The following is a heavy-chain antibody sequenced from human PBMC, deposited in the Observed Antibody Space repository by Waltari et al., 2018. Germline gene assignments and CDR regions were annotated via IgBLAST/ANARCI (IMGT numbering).Heavy chain of an antibody. V-gene: IGHV3-30*02. CDR1: GVTFSSDG. CDR2: IRYDGSNK. CDR3: AKVQERIVVVPAVGVDY. Sequence: VQLVESGGGVVQPGGSLRLCCAASGVTFSSDGLHLVRQAPGQGLEWVACIRYDGSNKYYADSVKGRFTIYRDNSKKTLYLKMNRLRAEDTAGYYCAKVQERIVVVPAVGVDYWGQGTLVTVSS. J-gene: IGHJ4*02. D-gene: IGHD2-2*01.